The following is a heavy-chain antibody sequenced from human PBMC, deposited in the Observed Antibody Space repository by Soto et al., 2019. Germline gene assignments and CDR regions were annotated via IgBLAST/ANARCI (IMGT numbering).Heavy chain of an antibody. J-gene: IGHJ4*02. D-gene: IGHD3-10*01. Sequence: QVQLVQSGAEVKEPGASVKVSCKASGYTFSNYAIHWVRQAPGQRLEWMGWINTATGNTKFSQNFQGRVTITRDTSATTAYMELSSLRSEDTAVYYCARGGEGYPQIGDSFDYWGQGTLVTVSS. CDR1: GYTFSNYA. CDR2: INTATGNT. CDR3: ARGGEGYPQIGDSFDY. V-gene: IGHV1-3*04.